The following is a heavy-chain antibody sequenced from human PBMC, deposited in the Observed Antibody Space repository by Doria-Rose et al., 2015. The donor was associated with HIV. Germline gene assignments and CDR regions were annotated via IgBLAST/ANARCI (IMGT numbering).Heavy chain of an antibody. CDR1: GFSFESYA. V-gene: IGHV3-9*01. Sequence: VQLVQSGGGLVQPGRSLRLSCVGSGFSFESYAMHWVRLATGKGLEWVAGSSWDSGAKGNADSVEGRFTISRNNAKKSVCLEMRSLRPEDTAFYYCAKAPIIGPKYYFYMDVWGKGTSVIVSS. J-gene: IGHJ6*03. D-gene: IGHD3-3*01. CDR2: SSWDSGAK. CDR3: AKAPIIGPKYYFYMDV.